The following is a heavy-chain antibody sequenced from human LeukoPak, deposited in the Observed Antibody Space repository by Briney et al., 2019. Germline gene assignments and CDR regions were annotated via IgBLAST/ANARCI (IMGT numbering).Heavy chain of an antibody. CDR2: ISSSSSYI. V-gene: IGHV3-21*01. CDR1: GFTFSSYS. J-gene: IGHJ4*02. CDR3: ARARGNYADY. Sequence: GGSLRLSCAASGFTFSSYSTNWVRQAPGKGLEWVSSISSSSSYIYYADSVKGRFTISRDNAKNSLYLQMNSLRAEDTAVYYCARARGNYADYWGQGTLVTVSS.